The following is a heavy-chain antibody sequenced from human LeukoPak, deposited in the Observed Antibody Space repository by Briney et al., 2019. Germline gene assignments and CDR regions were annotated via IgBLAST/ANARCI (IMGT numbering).Heavy chain of an antibody. D-gene: IGHD3-3*01. V-gene: IGHV1-69*13. J-gene: IGHJ4*02. CDR2: IIPIFGTA. CDR1: GGTFSSYA. CDR3: ASVGDITIFGVVIY. Sequence: ASVKVSCKASGGTFSSYAISWVRQAPGQGLEWMGGIIPIFGTANYAQKFQGRVTITADESTSTAYMELSSLRSEDTAVYYCASVGDITIFGVVIYWGQGTPVTVSS.